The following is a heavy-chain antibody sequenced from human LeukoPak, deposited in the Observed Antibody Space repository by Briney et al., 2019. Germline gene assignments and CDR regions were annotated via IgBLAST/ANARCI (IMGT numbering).Heavy chain of an antibody. D-gene: IGHD2-2*01. CDR1: GFTFSSYS. J-gene: IGHJ6*02. CDR2: ISSSSSYI. Sequence: GGSLRLSCAASGFTFSSYSMNWVRQAPGKGLEWVSSISSSSSYIYYADSVKGRFTISRDNAKNSLCLQMNSLRAEDTAVYYCARDQVVVVPAAMDVGGQGTTVTVSS. CDR3: ARDQVVVVPAAMDV. V-gene: IGHV3-21*01.